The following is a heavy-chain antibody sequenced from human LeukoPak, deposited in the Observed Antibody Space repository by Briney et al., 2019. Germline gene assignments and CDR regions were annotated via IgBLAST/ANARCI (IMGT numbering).Heavy chain of an antibody. J-gene: IGHJ2*01. Sequence: GASVKVSCKASGYTFSSYGISWVRQAPGQGLEWMGWISAYNGNTDYAQKFQGRVTMTRDTSTSAVYMGLSSLRSEDTAVYYCARDARSGSYSQERPGWYFDLWGRGTLVTVSS. CDR1: GYTFSSYG. D-gene: IGHD1-26*01. V-gene: IGHV1-18*01. CDR2: ISAYNGNT. CDR3: ARDARSGSYSQERPGWYFDL.